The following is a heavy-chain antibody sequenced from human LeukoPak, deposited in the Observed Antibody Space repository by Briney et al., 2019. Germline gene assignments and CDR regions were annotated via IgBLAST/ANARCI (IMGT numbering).Heavy chain of an antibody. J-gene: IGHJ6*02. V-gene: IGHV3-73*01. Sequence: GGSLRLSCAASGLIYSGSGMHWVRQASGKGLEWVGRMRSKVNNNLTAYAASVKCRFTISRDESTNTAYLQMNGLKTEDTAVYYCTSWTPYGGSGAPYHGMDVWGQGTTVIVS. CDR2: MRSKVNNNLT. CDR3: TSWTPYGGSGAPYHGMDV. CDR1: GLIYSGSG. D-gene: IGHD3-10*01.